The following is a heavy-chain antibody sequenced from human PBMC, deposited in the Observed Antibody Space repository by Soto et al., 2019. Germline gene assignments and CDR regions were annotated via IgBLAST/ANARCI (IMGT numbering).Heavy chain of an antibody. CDR1: GGTFSSYA. Sequence: QVQLVQSGAEVKKPGSSVKVSCKASGGTFSSYAISWVRQAPGQGLEWMGRIIPIFGTANSAQKLQGRVTITADKSTSTAYMELSSLRSEDTTVYYCARIGAWGWVGFDYWGQGTLVTVSS. V-gene: IGHV1-69*06. CDR3: ARIGAWGWVGFDY. CDR2: IIPIFGTA. D-gene: IGHD6-19*01. J-gene: IGHJ4*02.